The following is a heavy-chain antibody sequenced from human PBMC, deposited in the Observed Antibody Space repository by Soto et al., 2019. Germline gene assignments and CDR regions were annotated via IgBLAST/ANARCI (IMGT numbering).Heavy chain of an antibody. J-gene: IGHJ5*02. D-gene: IGHD6-6*01. CDR3: ARGGEPISSPLSWFDP. CDR2: IYYSGST. CDR1: GGSISSYY. V-gene: IGHV4-59*01. Sequence: SETLSLTCTVSGGSISSYYWSWIRQPPGKGLEWIGYIYYSGSTNYNPSLRSRVTISVDTSKNQFSLKLSSVTAADTAVYYCARGGEPISSPLSWFDPWGQGTLVTVSS.